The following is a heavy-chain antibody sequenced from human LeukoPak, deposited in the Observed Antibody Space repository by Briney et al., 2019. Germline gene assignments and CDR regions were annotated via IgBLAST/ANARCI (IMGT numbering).Heavy chain of an antibody. Sequence: PSETLSPTCTVSGDSISSYYWSWIRQPPGKGLEWIGYIYYSGSTNYNPSLKSRVTISVDTSKNQFSLKLSSVTAADTAVYYCARGSDYYDSSGYYIEDYWGQGTLVTVSS. CDR2: IYYSGST. V-gene: IGHV4-59*01. CDR3: ARGSDYYDSSGYYIEDY. CDR1: GDSISSYY. D-gene: IGHD3-22*01. J-gene: IGHJ4*02.